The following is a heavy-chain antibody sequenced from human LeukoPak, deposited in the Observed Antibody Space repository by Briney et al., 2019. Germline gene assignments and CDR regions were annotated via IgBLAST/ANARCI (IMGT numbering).Heavy chain of an antibody. Sequence: GGSLRLSCAASGFTFSSYAMSWVRQAPGKGLEWVSAISGSGGSTYYADSVKGRFTISRDNSKNTLYLQMNSLRAEDTAVYYCAKDGTGYSGSWVDYWGQGTLVTVSS. J-gene: IGHJ4*02. V-gene: IGHV3-23*01. CDR3: AKDGTGYSGSWVDY. CDR1: GFTFSSYA. D-gene: IGHD6-13*01. CDR2: ISGSGGST.